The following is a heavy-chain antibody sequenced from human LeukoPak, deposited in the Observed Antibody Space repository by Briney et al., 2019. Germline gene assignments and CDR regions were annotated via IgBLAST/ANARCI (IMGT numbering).Heavy chain of an antibody. CDR3: ARAGSGWFRYYFDY. V-gene: IGHV4-30-2*01. J-gene: IGHJ4*02. Sequence: SETLSLTCTVSGGSISSGGYYWSWIRQPPGKGLEWIGYIYHSGSTYYNPSLKSRVTISVDRSKNQFSLKLSSVTAADTAVYYCARAGSGWFRYYFDYWGQGTLVTVSS. CDR2: IYHSGST. CDR1: GGSISSGGYY. D-gene: IGHD6-19*01.